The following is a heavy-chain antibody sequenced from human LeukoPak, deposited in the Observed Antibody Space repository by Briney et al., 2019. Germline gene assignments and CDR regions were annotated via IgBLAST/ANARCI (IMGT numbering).Heavy chain of an antibody. CDR2: IGAGEDT. V-gene: IGHV3-13*04. Sequence: PGGSLRLSCAASGFTFSTYDMHWVRQVTGKGLEWVSAIGAGEDTYYLGSVKGRFTISRENAKNVLYLQMSSLRVEDTAVYYCVREIRETVITRQYYYGIDVWGQGTTVTVSS. CDR1: GFTFSTYD. CDR3: VREIRETVITRQYYYGIDV. D-gene: IGHD1-7*01. J-gene: IGHJ6*02.